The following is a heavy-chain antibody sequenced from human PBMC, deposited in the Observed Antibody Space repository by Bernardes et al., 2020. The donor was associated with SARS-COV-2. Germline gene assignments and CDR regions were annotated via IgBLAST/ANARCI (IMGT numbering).Heavy chain of an antibody. J-gene: IGHJ4*02. Sequence: GGSLRLSCAASGFSFSNAWVHWVRQTPGQGLVWVSRINSDGSVIDYADSVKGRFTISRDNAKNTLYLQMNSLRVDDTAVYYCARAGQFYFEYWGQGTLVTVSS. CDR2: INSDGSVI. CDR1: GFSFSNAW. CDR3: ARAGQFYFEY. V-gene: IGHV3-74*01.